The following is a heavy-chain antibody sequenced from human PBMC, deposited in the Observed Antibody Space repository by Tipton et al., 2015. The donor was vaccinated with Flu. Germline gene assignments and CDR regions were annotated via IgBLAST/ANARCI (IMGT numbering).Heavy chain of an antibody. CDR2: IYYSGST. D-gene: IGHD2-15*01. CDR1: GGSISSGGYY. J-gene: IGHJ4*02. V-gene: IGHV4-31*02. Sequence: LRLSCTVSGGSISSGGYYWSWIRQHPGKGLEWIGYIYYSGSTYYNPSLKSRVTISVDTSKNQFSLKLSSVTAADTAVYYCARGSYCSGGSCYRSFGYYYYFDYWGQGTLVTVSS. CDR3: ARGSYCSGGSCYRSFGYYYYFDY.